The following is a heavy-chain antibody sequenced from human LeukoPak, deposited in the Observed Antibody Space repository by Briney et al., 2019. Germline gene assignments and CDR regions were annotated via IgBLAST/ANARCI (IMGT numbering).Heavy chain of an antibody. CDR2: INAGNGNT. V-gene: IGHV1-3*01. Sequence: GASVKVSCKASGYTFTSYAMHWVRQAPGQRLEWMGWINAGNGNTKYSQKFQGRVTITRDTSASTAYMELSSLRSEDTAVYYCARGKYSGYETYYFDYWGQGTLVTVSS. CDR1: GYTFTSYA. J-gene: IGHJ4*02. D-gene: IGHD5-12*01. CDR3: ARGKYSGYETYYFDY.